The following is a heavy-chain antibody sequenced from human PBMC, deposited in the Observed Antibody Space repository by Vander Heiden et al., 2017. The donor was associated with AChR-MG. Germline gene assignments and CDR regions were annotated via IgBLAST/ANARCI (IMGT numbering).Heavy chain of an antibody. J-gene: IGHJ4*02. Sequence: QVQLVESGGGVVQPGRSLRLFCSASGFTFRSYGMHWVRQAPGKGLEWVAVISYDGSNKYYADSVKGRFTISRDNSKNTLYLQMNSLRAEDTAVYYCAKESLDFDWLGIIDYWGQGTLVTVSS. CDR2: ISYDGSNK. CDR1: GFTFRSYG. V-gene: IGHV3-30*18. D-gene: IGHD3-9*01. CDR3: AKESLDFDWLGIIDY.